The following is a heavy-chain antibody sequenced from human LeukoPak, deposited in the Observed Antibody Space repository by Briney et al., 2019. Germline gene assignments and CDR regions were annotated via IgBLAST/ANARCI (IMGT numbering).Heavy chain of an antibody. CDR1: GFTFSSYG. Sequence: PGRSLRLSCAASGFTFSSYGMHWVRQAPGKGLEWVAVISYEGSNKYYADSVKGRFTISRDNSKNTLYLQMNSLRAEDTAVYYCAKVKTRWFGELYNPNDYWGQGTLVTVSS. CDR2: ISYEGSNK. J-gene: IGHJ4*02. V-gene: IGHV3-30*18. CDR3: AKVKTRWFGELYNPNDY. D-gene: IGHD3-10*01.